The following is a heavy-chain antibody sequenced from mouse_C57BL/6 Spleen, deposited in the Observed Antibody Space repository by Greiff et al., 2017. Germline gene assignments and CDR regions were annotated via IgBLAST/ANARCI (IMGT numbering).Heavy chain of an antibody. CDR2: IYPGDGDT. CDR1: GYAFSSSW. J-gene: IGHJ4*01. Sequence: QVQLKESGPELVKPGASVKISCKASGYAFSSSWMNWVKQRPGKGLEWIGRIYPGDGDTNYNGKFKGKATLTADKSSSTAYMQLSSLTSEDSAVYFCARTITTVVATGAMDYGGQGTSVTVSS. D-gene: IGHD1-1*01. V-gene: IGHV1-82*01. CDR3: ARTITTVVATGAMDY.